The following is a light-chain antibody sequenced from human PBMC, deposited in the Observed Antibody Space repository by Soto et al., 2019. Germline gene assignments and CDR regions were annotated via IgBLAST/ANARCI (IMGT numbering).Light chain of an antibody. J-gene: IGKJ1*01. Sequence: DIQMTQSPSTLSASVGDRVTITCRASQSISAWLAWYQQKPGKAPKLLIYKASSLERGVPSRFSGSGSGTESTLTISSLQPDDFSTSYCQQYNDYPWTFGPGTKVEIK. V-gene: IGKV1-5*03. CDR3: QQYNDYPWT. CDR1: QSISAW. CDR2: KAS.